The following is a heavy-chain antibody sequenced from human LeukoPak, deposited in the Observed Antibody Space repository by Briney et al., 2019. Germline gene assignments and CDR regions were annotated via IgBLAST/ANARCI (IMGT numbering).Heavy chain of an antibody. CDR1: GGSFSGYY. V-gene: IGHV4-34*01. D-gene: IGHD6-6*01. CDR2: INHSGST. CDR3: ARAMSIAARPTNYYYYMDV. Sequence: PSETLSLTCAVYGGSFSGYYWSWIRQPPGKGLEWIGVINHSGSTNYNPSLKSRVTISVDTSKNQFSLKLSSVTAADTAVYYCARAMSIAARPTNYYYYMDVWGKGTTVTVSS. J-gene: IGHJ6*03.